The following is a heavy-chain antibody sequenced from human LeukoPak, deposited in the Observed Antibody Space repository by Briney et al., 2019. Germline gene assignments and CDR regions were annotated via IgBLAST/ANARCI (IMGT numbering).Heavy chain of an antibody. CDR1: GITFNSYT. CDR3: ARDAYDSSGYYGTLFAFDI. Sequence: GGSLRLSCAASGITFNSYTMNWVRQAPGKGLEWVSSISSSSSYIYYAASVKGRFTISRDNAKNTLYLQMNSLRAEDTAVYYCARDAYDSSGYYGTLFAFDIWGQGTMVTVSS. D-gene: IGHD3-22*01. V-gene: IGHV3-21*01. CDR2: ISSSSSYI. J-gene: IGHJ3*02.